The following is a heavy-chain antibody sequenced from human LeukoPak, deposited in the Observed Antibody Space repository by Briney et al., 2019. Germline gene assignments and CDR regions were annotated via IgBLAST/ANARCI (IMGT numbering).Heavy chain of an antibody. CDR1: GYTFTSYD. Sequence: ASVKVSCKASGYTFTSYDINWVRQATGQGLEWMGWMNPNSGNTGYAQKFQGRVTMTRNTSISTAYMELSSLRSEDTAVYYCARDQGVYYGSGIVGYYYGMDVWGKGTTVTVSS. V-gene: IGHV1-8*01. CDR3: ARDQGVYYGSGIVGYYYGMDV. CDR2: MNPNSGNT. J-gene: IGHJ6*04. D-gene: IGHD3-10*01.